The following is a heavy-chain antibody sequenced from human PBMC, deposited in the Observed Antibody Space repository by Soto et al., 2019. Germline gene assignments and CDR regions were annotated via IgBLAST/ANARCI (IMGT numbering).Heavy chain of an antibody. D-gene: IGHD3-9*01. CDR3: AREGYYDILTGYYNPPDY. J-gene: IGHJ4*02. CDR1: GGSISSGGYY. Sequence: SETLSLTCTVSGGSISSGGYYWSWIRQHPGKGLEWIGYIYYSGSTYYNTSLKSRVTISVDTSKNKFSLKLSSVTAADTAVYYCAREGYYDILTGYYNPPDYWGQGTLVTVSS. CDR2: IYYSGST. V-gene: IGHV4-31*03.